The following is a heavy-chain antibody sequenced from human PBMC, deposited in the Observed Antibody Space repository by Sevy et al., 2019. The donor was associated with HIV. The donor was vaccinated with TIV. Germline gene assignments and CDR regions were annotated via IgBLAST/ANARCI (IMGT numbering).Heavy chain of an antibody. Sequence: GGSLRLSCAASGFTVSSNYMSWVRQAPGKGLEWVSVIYSGGSTYYADSVKGRFTISRDNSKNTLYLQMNSLRAEDTAVYYCARIGGYSYGYLVNYYYYMDVWGKGTMVTVSS. J-gene: IGHJ6*03. CDR1: GFTVSSNY. CDR3: ARIGGYSYGYLVNYYYYMDV. D-gene: IGHD5-18*01. CDR2: IYSGGST. V-gene: IGHV3-53*01.